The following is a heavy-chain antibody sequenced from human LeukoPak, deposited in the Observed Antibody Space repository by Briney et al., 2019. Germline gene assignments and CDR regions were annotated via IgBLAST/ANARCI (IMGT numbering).Heavy chain of an antibody. V-gene: IGHV4-34*01. CDR2: INHSGST. Sequence: SETLSLTCAVYGGSFSGYYWSWIRQPPGKGLEWIGEINHSGSTNYNPSLKSRVTISVDTSKNQFSLKLSSVTAADTAVYYCARHRRGARAPFDYWGQGTLVTVSS. J-gene: IGHJ4*02. CDR3: ARHRRGARAPFDY. CDR1: GGSFSGYY.